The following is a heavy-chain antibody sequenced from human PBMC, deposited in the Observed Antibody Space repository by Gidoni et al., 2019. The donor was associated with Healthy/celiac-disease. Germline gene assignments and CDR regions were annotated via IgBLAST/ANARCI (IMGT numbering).Heavy chain of an antibody. CDR2: IWYDGSNK. V-gene: IGHV3-33*01. J-gene: IGHJ4*02. CDR3: ARDEGARPTPSHFDY. Sequence: QVQLVESGGGVVQPGRSLSLSCAASGFTFSSYGMHWVRQAPGKGLEWVAVIWYDGSNKYYADSVKGRFTISRDNSKNTLYLQMNSLRAEDTAVYYCARDEGARPTPSHFDYWGQGTLVTVSS. D-gene: IGHD1-26*01. CDR1: GFTFSSYG.